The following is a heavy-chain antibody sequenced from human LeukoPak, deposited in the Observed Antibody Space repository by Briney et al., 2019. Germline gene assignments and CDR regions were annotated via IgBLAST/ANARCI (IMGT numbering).Heavy chain of an antibody. D-gene: IGHD3-10*01. J-gene: IGHJ4*02. CDR2: ISGSGGST. CDR1: GFTFSSYA. V-gene: IGHV3-23*01. CDR3: ARSPREYYFDY. Sequence: GGSLRLSCAASGFTFSSYAMSWVRQAPGKGLEWVSAISGSGGSTYYADSVKGRFTISRDNAKNSLYLQMNSLRAEDTAVYYCARSPREYYFDYWGQGTLVTVSS.